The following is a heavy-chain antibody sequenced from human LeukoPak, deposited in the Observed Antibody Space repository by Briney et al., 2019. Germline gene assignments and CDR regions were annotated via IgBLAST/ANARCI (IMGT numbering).Heavy chain of an antibody. CDR1: GGSISSSSYY. V-gene: IGHV4-39*01. J-gene: IGHJ4*02. CDR2: IYYSGST. D-gene: IGHD4-23*01. Sequence: SETLSLTCTVSGGSISSSSYYWGWLRQPPGMGLEWIGSIYYSGSTYDNPSLKSRVTISVDTSKNQFSLKLSSVTAADTAVYYCARTAGGNDFDYWGQGTLVTVSS. CDR3: ARTAGGNDFDY.